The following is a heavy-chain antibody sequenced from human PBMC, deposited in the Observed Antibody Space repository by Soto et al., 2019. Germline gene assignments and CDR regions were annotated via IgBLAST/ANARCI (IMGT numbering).Heavy chain of an antibody. CDR2: IKTDGTIT. V-gene: IGHV3-74*01. Sequence: EVQLVESGGGLVQPGGSLRLSCAGTGFTFSTYWMHWVRQAPGKGLEWVSRIKTDGTITGYADSVKGRFTISRDNAKNTLYLQMNSRRAEDTAVYYCARSGVIVVGLDVWGQGTTVTVSS. D-gene: IGHD3-22*01. J-gene: IGHJ6*02. CDR3: ARSGVIVVGLDV. CDR1: GFTFSTYW.